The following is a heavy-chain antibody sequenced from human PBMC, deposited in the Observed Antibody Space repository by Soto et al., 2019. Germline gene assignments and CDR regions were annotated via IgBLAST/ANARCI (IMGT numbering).Heavy chain of an antibody. V-gene: IGHV3-15*01. CDR2: IKSRADGGSA. Sequence: EVQLVESGGGLVKPGGSLRLSCAASGFTFSNAWMSWVRQAPGKGLEWVGRIKSRADGGSADHAAPVKGRFAISRAGSKNTLYLQMNSLKTEDTAVYYCSTLGGNLGAFDYWGQGTLVTVSS. D-gene: IGHD3-16*01. CDR3: STLGGNLGAFDY. CDR1: GFTFSNAW. J-gene: IGHJ4*02.